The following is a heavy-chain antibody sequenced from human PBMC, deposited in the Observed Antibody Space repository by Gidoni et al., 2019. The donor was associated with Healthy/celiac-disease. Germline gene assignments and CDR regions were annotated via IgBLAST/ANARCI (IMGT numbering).Heavy chain of an antibody. CDR3: ARQGGEFW. J-gene: IGHJ4*02. CDR2: IYPGDYDT. V-gene: IGHV5-51*01. CDR1: GYRFTSYW. Sequence: EVHLVQSGAEVKKPGESLPISCTGSGYRFTSYWIGWVRQMPGKGREGMGIIYPGDYDTRYSPSVQGKVTISADKSISTAYLQWSSLKASDTAMYYCARQGGEFWGGQGTLVTVSS. D-gene: IGHD3-3*01.